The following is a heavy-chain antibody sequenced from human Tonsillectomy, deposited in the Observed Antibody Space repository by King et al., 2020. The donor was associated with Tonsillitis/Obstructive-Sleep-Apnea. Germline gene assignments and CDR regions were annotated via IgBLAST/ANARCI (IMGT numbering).Heavy chain of an antibody. Sequence: QLQESGPGLVKPSETLSLTCTVSGGSISSYYWSWIRQPPGKGLEWIGYIYYSGSTNYNPSLKSRVTISVDTSKNQFSLKLSSVTAADTAVYYCARGDRLGGDNWFDPWGQGTLVTVSS. CDR1: GGSISSYY. CDR3: ARGDRLGGDNWFDP. J-gene: IGHJ5*02. CDR2: IYYSGST. V-gene: IGHV4-59*01. D-gene: IGHD1-26*01.